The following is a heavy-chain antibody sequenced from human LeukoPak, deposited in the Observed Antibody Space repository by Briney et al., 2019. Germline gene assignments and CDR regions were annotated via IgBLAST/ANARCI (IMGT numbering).Heavy chain of an antibody. D-gene: IGHD1/OR15-1a*01. CDR3: ARQKQIQADP. Sequence: SETLSLTCAVSGGSISSSNWWSWVRQPPGKGLEWIGEIYHSGSTNYNPSLKSRVTISIDTSKMQFSLKLSSLTAADTAVYYCARQKQIQADPWGQGTLVSVSS. CDR1: GGSISSSNW. CDR2: IYHSGST. V-gene: IGHV4-4*02. J-gene: IGHJ5*02.